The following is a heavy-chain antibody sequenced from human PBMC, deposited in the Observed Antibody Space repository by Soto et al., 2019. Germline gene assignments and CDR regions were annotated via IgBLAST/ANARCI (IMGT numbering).Heavy chain of an antibody. J-gene: IGHJ4*02. D-gene: IGHD2-8*01. V-gene: IGHV3-23*01. CDR3: AKVWRRANQNKLGYCTNGVCYSTPPSGYFDY. CDR1: GFTFSSYA. CDR2: ISGSGGST. Sequence: EVQLLESGGGLVQPGGSLRLSCAASGFTFSSYAMSWVRQAPGKGLEWVSAISGSGGSTYYADSVKGRFTISRDNSKNTRYLQMNSLRAEDTAVYDCAKVWRRANQNKLGYCTNGVCYSTPPSGYFDYWGQGTLVTVSS.